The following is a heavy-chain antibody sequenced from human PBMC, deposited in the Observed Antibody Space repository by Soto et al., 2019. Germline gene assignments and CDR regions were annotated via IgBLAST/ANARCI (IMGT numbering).Heavy chain of an antibody. CDR2: IYYIGST. J-gene: IGHJ4*02. Sequence: QVQLQESGPGLVKPSDTLSLTCTVSGVSISRYYWSSIRQPPGKGLEWIGYIYYIGSTNYNPSLKSRVTISVDTSKNQSALKLSSVTAADTAVYYCERGPAIAYWGQGNLVTVSS. V-gene: IGHV4-59*01. CDR1: GVSISRYY. CDR3: ERGPAIAY.